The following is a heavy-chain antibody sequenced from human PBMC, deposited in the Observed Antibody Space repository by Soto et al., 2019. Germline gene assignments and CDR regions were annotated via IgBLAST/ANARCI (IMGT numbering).Heavy chain of an antibody. CDR3: AAVIPDDYGGPENWFDP. J-gene: IGHJ5*02. D-gene: IGHD4-17*01. V-gene: IGHV1-58*02. Sequence: GASVKVSCKASGFTFTSSAMQWVRQARGQRLEWIGWIVVGSGNTNYAQKFQERVTITRDMSTSTAYMELSSLRSEDTAVYYCAAVIPDDYGGPENWFDPWGQGQWSPSPQ. CDR2: IVVGSGNT. CDR1: GFTFTSSA.